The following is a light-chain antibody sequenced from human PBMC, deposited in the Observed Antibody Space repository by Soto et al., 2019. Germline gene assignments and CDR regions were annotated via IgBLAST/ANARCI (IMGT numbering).Light chain of an antibody. J-gene: IGKJ1*01. CDR3: QPYGSSPKT. V-gene: IGKV3-20*01. CDR2: VAS. Sequence: EIVLTQSPGTLSLSPGERATLSCRASQSVSSSYLAWYQQKPGQAPMLLIYVASSRATGIPDRFSGSGSGTDFTLTISRLEPEDFAVYYCQPYGSSPKTFGQGTKVEIK. CDR1: QSVSSSY.